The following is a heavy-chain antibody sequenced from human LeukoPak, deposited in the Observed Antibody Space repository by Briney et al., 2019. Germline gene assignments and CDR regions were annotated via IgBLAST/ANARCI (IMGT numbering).Heavy chain of an antibody. Sequence: GGAPRLSCAASGFSFRSDLMSWVPQAPGKGVEWVANIQQNGSERSYVDSVKGRFTITSDNAKKSLFLQMNSLTAEDTAVYYCACGNYYGVDVWGRGTTVTVS. CDR2: IQQNGSER. D-gene: IGHD1-26*01. J-gene: IGHJ6*02. CDR1: GFSFRSDL. CDR3: ACGNYYGVDV. V-gene: IGHV3-7*01.